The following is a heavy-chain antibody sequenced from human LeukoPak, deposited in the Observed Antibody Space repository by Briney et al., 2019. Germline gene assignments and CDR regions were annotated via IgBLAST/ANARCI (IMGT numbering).Heavy chain of an antibody. CDR1: GFTSIAYA. CDR3: ARNQQLGGHSYYYYGMDV. J-gene: IGHJ6*02. V-gene: IGHV3-23*01. CDR2: ISGGGVTT. Sequence: GGSLRLSCVGSGFTSIAYALTWARQAPGKGLEWVSGISGGGVTTYYADSVKGRFTISRDNSKNTLYLQMNSLKADDTAIYYCARNQQLGGHSYYYYGMDVWGQGTTVTVSS. D-gene: IGHD3-16*01.